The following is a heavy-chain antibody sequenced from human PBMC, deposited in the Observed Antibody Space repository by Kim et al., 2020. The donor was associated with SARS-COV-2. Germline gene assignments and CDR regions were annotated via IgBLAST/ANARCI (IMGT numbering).Heavy chain of an antibody. CDR3: ARIHEGTLWTQADY. Sequence: SETLSLTCTVSGGSISSGGYYWSWIRQHPGKGLEWIGYIYYSGNTYYNPSLKSRVTISVDTSKNQFSLKLSSVTAADTAVYYCARIHEGTLWTQADYWGQGTLVTVSS. CDR1: GGSISSGGYY. CDR2: IYYSGNT. V-gene: IGHV4-31*03. D-gene: IGHD3-10*01. J-gene: IGHJ4*02.